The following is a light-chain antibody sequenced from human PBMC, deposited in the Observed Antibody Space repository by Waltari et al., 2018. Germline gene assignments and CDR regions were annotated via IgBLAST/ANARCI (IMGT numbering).Light chain of an antibody. Sequence: QSALTQPASVSGSPGQSITISCTGTRSDVGGYNYVSWYQQHPGKAPKLMIYDVRNRPSGVSNRCSGSKSGNTASLTISGLQAEDEADYYCSSYTSSSTVFGGGTKLTVL. CDR1: RSDVGGYNY. CDR2: DVR. CDR3: SSYTSSSTV. V-gene: IGLV2-14*01. J-gene: IGLJ3*02.